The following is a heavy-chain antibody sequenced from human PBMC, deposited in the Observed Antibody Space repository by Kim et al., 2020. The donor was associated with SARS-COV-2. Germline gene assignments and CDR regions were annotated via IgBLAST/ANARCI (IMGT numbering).Heavy chain of an antibody. CDR2: INPSGGST. V-gene: IGHV1-46*01. Sequence: ASVKVSCKASGYTFTSYYMHWVRQAPGQGLEWMGIINPSGGSTSYAQKFQGRVTMTRDTSTSTVYMELSSLRSEDTAVYYCARDAIEAVLLWFGETKDGYFDLWGRGTLVTVSS. J-gene: IGHJ2*01. CDR1: GYTFTSYY. CDR3: ARDAIEAVLLWFGETKDGYFDL. D-gene: IGHD3-10*01.